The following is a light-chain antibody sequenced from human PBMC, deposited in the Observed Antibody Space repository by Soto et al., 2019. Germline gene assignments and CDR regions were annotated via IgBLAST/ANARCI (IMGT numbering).Light chain of an antibody. J-gene: IGKJ4*01. Sequence: TQSPANLSLSPGERVTLSCRASESVSRSLAWYQQKPGQAPRLLIYGASTRATGIPARFSGSVSGTDGNITITSLKSEDGSVYYCQQCHTWPITFGEGTKVDIK. V-gene: IGKV3-15*01. CDR2: GAS. CDR1: ESVSRS. CDR3: QQCHTWPIT.